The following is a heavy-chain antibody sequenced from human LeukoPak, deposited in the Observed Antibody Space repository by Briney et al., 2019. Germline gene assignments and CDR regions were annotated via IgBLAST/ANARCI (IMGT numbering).Heavy chain of an antibody. CDR2: IYYNEHT. V-gene: IGHV4-59*07. J-gene: IGHJ4*02. Sequence: SDTLALPCAVWGDSISSYYWMCMRRPPAKALVGLPYIYYNEHTNYTPSLNRRVTISVDTSKNQCSLKLSSVTAADTAVYYCTRGSSEDHHFDYWGRGTLVTVSS. CDR3: TRGSSEDHHFDY. D-gene: IGHD1-14*01. CDR1: GDSISSYY.